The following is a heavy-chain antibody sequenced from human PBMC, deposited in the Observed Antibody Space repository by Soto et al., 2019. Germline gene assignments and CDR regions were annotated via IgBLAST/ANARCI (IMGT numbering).Heavy chain of an antibody. J-gene: IGHJ3*01. CDR3: ARVKVPAAILGAFDL. CDR1: GYTFGTYG. Sequence: ASVKVSCKASGYTFGTYGITWVRQAPGQGLDWMGWINPFKGDTNSAARFQDRVTMTTDTSTRTAYMELRSLRSDDTAVYYCARVKVPAAILGAFDLWGQGTLVTVSS. CDR2: INPFKGDT. V-gene: IGHV1-18*01. D-gene: IGHD2-2*02.